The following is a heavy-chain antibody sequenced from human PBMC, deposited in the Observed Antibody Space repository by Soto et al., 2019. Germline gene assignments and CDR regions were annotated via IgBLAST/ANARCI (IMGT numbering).Heavy chain of an antibody. J-gene: IGHJ4*02. CDR1: GFTFSNFG. CDR3: VKGRTMAAPNDYFDY. CDR2: IGVDGVTT. Sequence: EVQLLESGGDLVQPGGSLRLSCVASGFTFSNFGMSWVRQAPGQGLQWVSIIGVDGVTTYYADSVRGRFTISRDNSKNTLYLQMNSLRAEDTAIYYCVKGRTMAAPNDYFDYWGQGTLVTVSS. V-gene: IGHV3-23*01. D-gene: IGHD6-19*01.